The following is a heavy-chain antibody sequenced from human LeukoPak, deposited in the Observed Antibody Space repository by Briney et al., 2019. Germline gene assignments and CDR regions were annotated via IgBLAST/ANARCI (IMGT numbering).Heavy chain of an antibody. J-gene: IGHJ4*02. D-gene: IGHD6-19*01. Sequence: QAGGSLRLSCAASGFTFSSYAMSWVRQAPGKGLEWVSAISGSGGSTYYADSVKGRFSISRDNSMNTLNLQMNSLRAEDAAVYYCAKVAAEFYSSGWHQTTDYWGQGTLVTVSS. CDR1: GFTFSSYA. CDR2: ISGSGGST. CDR3: AKVAAEFYSSGWHQTTDY. V-gene: IGHV3-23*01.